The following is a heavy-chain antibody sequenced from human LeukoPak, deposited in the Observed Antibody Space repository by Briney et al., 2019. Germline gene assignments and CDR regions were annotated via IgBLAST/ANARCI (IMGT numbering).Heavy chain of an antibody. Sequence: PGRSLRLSCAASGFTFSSYAMHRVRQAPGKGLEWVAVISYDGSNKYYADSVKGRFTISRDNSKNTLYLQMNSLRAEDTAVYYCAREGPRIAAAGTMDYWGQGTLVTVSS. CDR2: ISYDGSNK. D-gene: IGHD6-13*01. CDR1: GFTFSSYA. V-gene: IGHV3-30-3*01. J-gene: IGHJ4*02. CDR3: AREGPRIAAAGTMDY.